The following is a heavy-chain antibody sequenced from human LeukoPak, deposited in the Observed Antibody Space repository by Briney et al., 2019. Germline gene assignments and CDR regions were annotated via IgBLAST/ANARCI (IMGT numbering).Heavy chain of an antibody. CDR2: IYHSGST. D-gene: IGHD6-13*01. J-gene: IGHJ4*02. V-gene: IGHV4-38-2*02. CDR3: ARDTRGYRSSWYYSN. CDR1: GYSISSGYY. Sequence: SETLSLTCTVSGYSISSGYYWGWIRQPPGKGLEWIGSIYHSGSTYYNPSLQSRVTISVGTSKNQFSLKLSSLTAADTAVYYCARDTRGYRSSWYYSNWGQGTLVTVSS.